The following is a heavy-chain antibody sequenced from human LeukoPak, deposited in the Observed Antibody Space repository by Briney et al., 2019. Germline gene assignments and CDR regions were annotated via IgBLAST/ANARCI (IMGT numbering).Heavy chain of an antibody. J-gene: IGHJ4*02. Sequence: PGGSLRLSCAASGFTFSSYGMHWVRQAPGKGLEWVSSISSGSSYIYYADSVKGRFTISRDNAKNSLYLQMNSLRAEDTAVYYCARATGIAVAGNFDYWGQGTLVTVSS. D-gene: IGHD6-19*01. V-gene: IGHV3-21*01. CDR3: ARATGIAVAGNFDY. CDR2: ISSGSSYI. CDR1: GFTFSSYG.